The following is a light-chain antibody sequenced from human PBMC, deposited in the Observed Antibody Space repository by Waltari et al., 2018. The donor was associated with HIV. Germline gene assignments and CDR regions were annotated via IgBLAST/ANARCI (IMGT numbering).Light chain of an antibody. CDR3: QSSDKNIKSVV. CDR2: KDS. Sequence: SFELTQPPSVSVSPGQPARITCSGAALSKHYVYCYQQKAGQAPLLIIYKDSERPSGVPERFSASSSGTTVTLTINGVLAEDEADYYCQSSDKNIKSVVFGGGTKLTVL. CDR1: ALSKHY. V-gene: IGLV3-25*03. J-gene: IGLJ2*01.